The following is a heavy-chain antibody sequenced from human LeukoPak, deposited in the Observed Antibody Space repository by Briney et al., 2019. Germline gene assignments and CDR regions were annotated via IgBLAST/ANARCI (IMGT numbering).Heavy chain of an antibody. Sequence: SETLSLTCAVYGGSFSGYYWSWIRQPPGKGLEWSGEINHSGSTNYNPSLKSRVTISVDTSKNQFSLKLSSVTAADTAVYYCARHERYYDFWSGYLALDYGGQGTLVTVS. J-gene: IGHJ4*02. D-gene: IGHD3-3*01. CDR3: ARHERYYDFWSGYLALDY. CDR1: GGSFSGYY. V-gene: IGHV4-34*01. CDR2: INHSGST.